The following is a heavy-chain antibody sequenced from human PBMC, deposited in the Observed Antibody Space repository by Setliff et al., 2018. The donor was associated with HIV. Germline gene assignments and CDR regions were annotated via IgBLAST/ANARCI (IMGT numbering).Heavy chain of an antibody. CDR3: ARDSGDDYSDYYYYGMDV. CDR2: INSVNGNT. J-gene: IGHJ6*02. CDR1: GYTFTSYA. V-gene: IGHV1-3*01. D-gene: IGHD4-4*01. Sequence: ASVKVSCKASGYTFTSYAMHWVRQAPGQRLEWMGWINSVNGNTKYSQKFQGRVTITRDTSASTAYMELSSLRSEDTALYYCARDSGDDYSDYYYYGMDVWGQGTTVTVSS.